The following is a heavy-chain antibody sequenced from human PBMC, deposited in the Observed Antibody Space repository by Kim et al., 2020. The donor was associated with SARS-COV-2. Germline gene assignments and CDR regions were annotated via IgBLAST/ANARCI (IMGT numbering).Heavy chain of an antibody. D-gene: IGHD1-1*01. V-gene: IGHV3-20*01. CDR1: GFTFDDYG. Sequence: GGSLRLSCAASGFTFDDYGMSWVRQAPGKGLEWVSGINWNGGSTGYADSVKGRFTISRDNAKNSLYLQMNSLRAEDTALYHCARVSTARRYNWNDVPWGFDYWGQGTLVTVSS. J-gene: IGHJ4*02. CDR2: INWNGGST. CDR3: ARVSTARRYNWNDVPWGFDY.